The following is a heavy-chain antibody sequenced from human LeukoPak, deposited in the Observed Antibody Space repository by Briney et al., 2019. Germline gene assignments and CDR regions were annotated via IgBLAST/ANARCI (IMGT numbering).Heavy chain of an antibody. CDR2: IRAGGGST. CDR3: AKDGGSGMGFDP. Sequence: GESLRLSRAASGFTFSNYAMTWVRQAPGKGLEWVSGIRAGGGSTNFADSVRGRFTLSTDNSKNTLYLQMNSLRAEDAAMYYCAKDGGSGMGFDPWGQGTLVTVSS. J-gene: IGHJ5*02. V-gene: IGHV3-23*01. D-gene: IGHD3-10*01. CDR1: GFTFSNYA.